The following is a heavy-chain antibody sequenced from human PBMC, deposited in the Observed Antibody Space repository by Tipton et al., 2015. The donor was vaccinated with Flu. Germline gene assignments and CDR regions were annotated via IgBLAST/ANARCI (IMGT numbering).Heavy chain of an antibody. CDR2: IYTSGST. V-gene: IGHV4-4*07. D-gene: IGHD3-10*01. Sequence: TLSLTCTVSGGSISSYYWSWIWQPAGKGLEWVGRIYTSGSTNYNPSLKSRGTMSVDTSKTQFSLKLSSVTAADTAVYYCARGVLWFGESQYYGMDVWGQGTTVTVSS. CDR3: ARGVLWFGESQYYGMDV. CDR1: GGSISSYY. J-gene: IGHJ6*02.